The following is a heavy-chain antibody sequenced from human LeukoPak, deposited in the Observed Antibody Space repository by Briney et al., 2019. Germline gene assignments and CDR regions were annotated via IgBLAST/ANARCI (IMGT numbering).Heavy chain of an antibody. D-gene: IGHD3-16*02. CDR1: GFTFSSYA. CDR3: AKDSYYDYVWGSYRYTNQFDY. J-gene: IGHJ4*02. Sequence: GGSLRLSCAASGFTFSSYAMSWVRQAPGKGLEWVSYISSSGRTFFFADSVKGRFTISRDNAKNSLYLQMNSLRAEDTAVYYCAKDSYYDYVWGSYRYTNQFDYWGQGTLVTVSS. V-gene: IGHV3-48*04. CDR2: ISSSGRTF.